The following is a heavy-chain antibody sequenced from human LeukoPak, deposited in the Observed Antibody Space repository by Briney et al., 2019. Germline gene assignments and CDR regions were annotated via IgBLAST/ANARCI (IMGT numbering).Heavy chain of an antibody. Sequence: GGSLRLSCAASGFTFSDYYMSWIRQAPGKGLEWVSYISSSGSTIYYADSVKGRFIISRDNAKNSLYLQMNSLRAEDTAVYYCAREGSGMSFNAWNDGLVYYYMDVWGKGTTVTVSS. CDR2: ISSSGSTI. V-gene: IGHV3-11*01. CDR3: AREGSGMSFNAWNDGLVYYYMDV. J-gene: IGHJ6*03. D-gene: IGHD1-1*01. CDR1: GFTFSDYY.